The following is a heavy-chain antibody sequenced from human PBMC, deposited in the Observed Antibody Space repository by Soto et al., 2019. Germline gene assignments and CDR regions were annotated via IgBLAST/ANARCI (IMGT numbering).Heavy chain of an antibody. CDR3: VQGRYPTMATPLDH. CDR2: ISWDSATV. D-gene: IGHD3-9*01. V-gene: IGHV3-9*01. J-gene: IGHJ5*02. Sequence: HPGGSPRLSCSASGFTFDDCAMHWVRQAPGKGPEWVSGISWDSATVGYAESVKGRFTITRDDAKNSLYLQMDSLRREDTALYYCVQGRYPTMATPLDHWGQGTLVTVSS. CDR1: GFTFDDCA.